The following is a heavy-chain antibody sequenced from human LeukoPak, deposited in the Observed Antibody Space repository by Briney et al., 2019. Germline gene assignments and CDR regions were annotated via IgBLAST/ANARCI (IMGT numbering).Heavy chain of an antibody. J-gene: IGHJ4*02. V-gene: IGHV3-30*02. D-gene: IGHD3-22*01. CDR3: AKDRAYYYDSSGYYGDYFDY. Sequence: GGSLRLSCAASGFTFISYGMHWVGQAPGKGLEGVAFIRYDGSNKYYADSVKGRFTIFRDNSKNTLYLQMNSLRAEDTAVYYCAKDRAYYYDSSGYYGDYFDYWGQGTLVTGSS. CDR1: GFTFISYG. CDR2: IRYDGSNK.